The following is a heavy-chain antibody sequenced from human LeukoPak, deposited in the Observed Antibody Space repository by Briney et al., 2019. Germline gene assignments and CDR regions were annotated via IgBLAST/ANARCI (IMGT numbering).Heavy chain of an antibody. V-gene: IGHV3-21*01. D-gene: IGHD3-9*01. CDR2: KSSKINDI. J-gene: IGHJ4*02. Sequence: GGSLRLACAASGFTFSSYSMNWVRNAPGKGLGWVSSKSSKINDIYYADSVKGRFTISRDNAKNSLFLQMNSLRAEDKAVYYCARDVYYDILTGYSSSWYFDYWGQGTLVTVSS. CDR3: ARDVYYDILTGYSSSWYFDY. CDR1: GFTFSSYS.